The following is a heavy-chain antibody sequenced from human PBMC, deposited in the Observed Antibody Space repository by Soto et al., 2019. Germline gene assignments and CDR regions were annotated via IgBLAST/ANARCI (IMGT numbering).Heavy chain of an antibody. CDR3: AGYSSCWYVPYYFDY. D-gene: IGHD6-19*01. V-gene: IGHV1-69*13. CDR2: IIPIFGTA. CDR1: GGTFSSYA. J-gene: IGHJ4*02. Sequence: SVKVSCKASGGTFSSYAISWVRQAPGQGLEWMGGIIPIFGTANYAQKFQGRVTITADEATSTAYMELSSLRSEDTAVYYCAGYSSCWYVPYYFDYWGQGTRVTVSS.